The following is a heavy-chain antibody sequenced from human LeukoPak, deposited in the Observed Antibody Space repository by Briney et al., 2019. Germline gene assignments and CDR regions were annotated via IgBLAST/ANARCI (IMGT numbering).Heavy chain of an antibody. D-gene: IGHD6-6*01. Sequence: AASVKVSCKASGYTFTSYGISWVRQAPGQGLKWMGWISAYNGNTNYAQKLQGRVTMTTDTSTSTAYMELRSLRSDDTAVYYCAREEFGQQLGPYWGQGTLVTVSS. CDR2: ISAYNGNT. CDR3: AREEFGQQLGPY. CDR1: GYTFTSYG. V-gene: IGHV1-18*01. J-gene: IGHJ4*02.